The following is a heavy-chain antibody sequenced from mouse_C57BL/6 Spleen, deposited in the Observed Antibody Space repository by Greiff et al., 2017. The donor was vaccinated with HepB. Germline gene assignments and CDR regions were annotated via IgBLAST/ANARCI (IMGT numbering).Heavy chain of an antibody. D-gene: IGHD2-4*01. J-gene: IGHJ2*01. CDR3: ARSDYDYDGSFDY. CDR1: GYTFTDYY. Sequence: QVQLQQSGAELVRPGASVKLSCKASGYTFTDYYINWVKQRPGQGLEWIARIYPGSGNTYYNEKFKGKATLTAEKSSSTAYMQLSSLTSEDSAVYFCARSDYDYDGSFDYWGQGTTLTVSS. V-gene: IGHV1-76*01. CDR2: IYPGSGNT.